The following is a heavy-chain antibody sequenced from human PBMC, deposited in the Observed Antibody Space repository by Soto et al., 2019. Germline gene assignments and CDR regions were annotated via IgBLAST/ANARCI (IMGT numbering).Heavy chain of an antibody. CDR1: GGTFSSYT. CDR3: AKAAGGIAAAGTLFDY. Sequence: QVQLVQSGAEVKKPGSSVKVSCKASGGTFSSYTISWVRQAPGQGLEWMGRIIPILGIANYEQKFQGRVTITADKSTSTAYMELSSMRSEDTAVYYCAKAAGGIAAAGTLFDYWGQGTLVTVSS. V-gene: IGHV1-69*02. CDR2: IIPILGIA. J-gene: IGHJ4*02. D-gene: IGHD6-13*01.